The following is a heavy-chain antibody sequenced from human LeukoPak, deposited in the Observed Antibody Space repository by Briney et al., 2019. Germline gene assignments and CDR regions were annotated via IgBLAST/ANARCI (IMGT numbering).Heavy chain of an antibody. CDR2: INVNRGST. D-gene: IGHD6-19*01. CDR1: GYNFRDYG. Sequence: ASVKVSCKASGYNFRDYGIAWVRQAPGQGLEWMASINVNRGSTYYAQKVQGRVSVTTDMSTSTAYMELRSLRSDDTAVYYCARGLFPHWVAGTTYFDYWGQGTLVTVSS. V-gene: IGHV1-18*01. CDR3: ARGLFPHWVAGTTYFDY. J-gene: IGHJ4*02.